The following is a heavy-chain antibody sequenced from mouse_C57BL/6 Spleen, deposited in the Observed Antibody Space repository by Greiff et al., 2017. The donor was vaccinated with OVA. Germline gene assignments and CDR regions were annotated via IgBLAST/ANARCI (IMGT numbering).Heavy chain of an antibody. Sequence: VQVVESGAELVRPGASVKLSCKASGYTFTDYYINWVKQRPGQGLEWIARIYPGSGNTYYNEKFKGKATLTAEKSSSTAYMQLSSLTSEDSAVYFCARDYDYDFAWFAYWGQGTLVTVSA. J-gene: IGHJ3*01. D-gene: IGHD2-4*01. V-gene: IGHV1-76*01. CDR2: IYPGSGNT. CDR3: ARDYDYDFAWFAY. CDR1: GYTFTDYY.